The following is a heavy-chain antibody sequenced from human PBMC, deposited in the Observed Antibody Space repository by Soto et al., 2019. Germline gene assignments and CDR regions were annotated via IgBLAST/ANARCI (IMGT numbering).Heavy chain of an antibody. D-gene: IGHD3-10*01. CDR1: GFTFVDYG. V-gene: IGHV3-20*01. Sequence: EVQLVESGGGVVRPGGSLRLACAASGFTFVDYGISWVRQAPGKGLEWVSGLNWNGGSTGYADSVKGRFTISRDNAKHSLYLQMNSLRAEDTALYDCARDIVWFGELFDYWGQGTPFTVSS. CDR3: ARDIVWFGELFDY. CDR2: LNWNGGST. J-gene: IGHJ4*02.